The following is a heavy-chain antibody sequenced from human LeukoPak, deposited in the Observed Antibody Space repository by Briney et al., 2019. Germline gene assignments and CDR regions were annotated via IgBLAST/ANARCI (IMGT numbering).Heavy chain of an antibody. CDR1: GGSFSGYY. J-gene: IGHJ3*02. V-gene: IGHV4-34*01. CDR2: INHSGST. CDR3: ARGLRPDAFDI. Sequence: SETLSLTCAVYGGSFSGYYWSWIRQPPGKGLEWIGEINHSGSTNYNPSLKSRATISVDTSKNQFSLKLSSVTAADTAVYYCARGLRPDAFDIWGQGTMVTVSS.